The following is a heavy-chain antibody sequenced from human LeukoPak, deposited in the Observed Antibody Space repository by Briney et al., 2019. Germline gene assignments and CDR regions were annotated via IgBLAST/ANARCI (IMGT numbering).Heavy chain of an antibody. CDR1: GGSISSYY. V-gene: IGHV4-59*12. CDR3: ARGKTVRIYYGMDV. D-gene: IGHD3-10*01. J-gene: IGHJ6*02. Sequence: PSETLSLTCTVSGGSISSYYWSWIRQPPGKGLEWIGYIYYSGSTNYNPSLKSRVTISVDTSKNQFSLKLSSVTAADTAVYYCARGKTVRIYYGMDVWGQGTTVTVSS. CDR2: IYYSGST.